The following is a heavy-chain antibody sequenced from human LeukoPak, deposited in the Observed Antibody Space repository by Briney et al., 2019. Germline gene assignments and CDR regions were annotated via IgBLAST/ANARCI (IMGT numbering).Heavy chain of an antibody. CDR1: GFTFSSNG. D-gene: IGHD6-13*01. V-gene: IGHV3-48*04. CDR3: ARDGIAAAGNAFDI. CDR2: ISSTGATI. J-gene: IGHJ3*02. Sequence: GGSLRLSCAASGFTFSSNGMNWVRQAPGKGLDFIAYISSTGATIYYADSVKGRFTISRDNAKNSLYLQMNSLRAEDTAVYYCARDGIAAAGNAFDIWGQGTMVTVSS.